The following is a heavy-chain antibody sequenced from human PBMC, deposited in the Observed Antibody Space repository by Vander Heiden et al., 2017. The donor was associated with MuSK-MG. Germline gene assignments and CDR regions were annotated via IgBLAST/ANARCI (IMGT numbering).Heavy chain of an antibody. CDR1: GGSISGYY. CDR3: ARDSLSLRH. J-gene: IGHJ4*02. CDR2: IYYSGST. D-gene: IGHD6-25*01. Sequence: QVQLQESGPGLVKPSETLSLPCTVSGGSISGYYWSWIRQPPGKGLEWIGNIYYSGSTNYNPSLKSRVTISVDTSKNQFSLKLSSVTAADTAVYYCARDSLSLRHWGQGTLVTVSS. V-gene: IGHV4-59*01.